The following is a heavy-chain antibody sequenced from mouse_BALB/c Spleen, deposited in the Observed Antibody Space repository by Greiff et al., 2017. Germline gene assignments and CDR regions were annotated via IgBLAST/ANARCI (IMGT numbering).Heavy chain of an antibody. Sequence: QVHVKQSGPGLVAPSQSLSITCTVSGFSLTSYGVHWVRQPPGKGLEWLGVIWAGGSTNYNSALMSRLSISKDNSKSQVFLKMNSLQTDDTAMYYCAILRDYAMDYWGQGTSVTVSS. V-gene: IGHV2-9*02. CDR2: IWAGGST. D-gene: IGHD1-1*01. CDR1: GFSLTSYG. J-gene: IGHJ4*01. CDR3: AILRDYAMDY.